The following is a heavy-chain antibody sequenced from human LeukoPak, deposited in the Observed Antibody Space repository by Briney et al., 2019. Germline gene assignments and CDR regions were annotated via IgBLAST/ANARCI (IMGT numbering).Heavy chain of an antibody. CDR1: GFTFSSYS. Sequence: PGGSLRLSCAASGFTFSSYSMNWVRQAPGKGLEWVSSISSSSSYIYYADSVKGRFTISRDNAKNSLYLQMNSLRAEDTAVYYCARAKYGSGSPDAFDIWGQGTMVTVSS. CDR3: ARAKYGSGSPDAFDI. J-gene: IGHJ3*02. V-gene: IGHV3-21*01. D-gene: IGHD3-10*01. CDR2: ISSSSSYI.